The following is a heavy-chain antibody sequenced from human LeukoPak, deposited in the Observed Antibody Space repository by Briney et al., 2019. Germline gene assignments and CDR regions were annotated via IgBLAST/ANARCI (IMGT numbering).Heavy chain of an antibody. V-gene: IGHV4-34*01. Sequence: SETLSLTCAVYGGSFIGYYWSWMRQPPGKGLEWIGEINHSGSTNYNPSLKSQVTISVDTSKNQFSLKLNSVTAAATAVDYFASSKGDYRDTSMVGGYYFDYWGQGTLVTVSS. D-gene: IGHD5-18*01. CDR2: INHSGST. CDR1: GGSFIGYY. CDR3: ASSKGDYRDTSMVGGYYFDY. J-gene: IGHJ4*02.